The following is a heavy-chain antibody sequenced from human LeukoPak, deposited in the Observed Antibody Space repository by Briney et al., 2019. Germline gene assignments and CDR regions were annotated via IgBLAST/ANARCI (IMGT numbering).Heavy chain of an antibody. CDR1: GFIFSSYA. V-gene: IGHV3-30*04. J-gene: IGHJ3*02. Sequence: GGSLRLSCAASGFIFSSYAMHWVRQAPGKGLEWVAVISYDGSNKYYADSVKGRFTISRDNSKNTLYLQMNSLRAEDTAVYYCAKDENFWSGYYHAFDIWGQGTMVTVSS. D-gene: IGHD3-3*01. CDR2: ISYDGSNK. CDR3: AKDENFWSGYYHAFDI.